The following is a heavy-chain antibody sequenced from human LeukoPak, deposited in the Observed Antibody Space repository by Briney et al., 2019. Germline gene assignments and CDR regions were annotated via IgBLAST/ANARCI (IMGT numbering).Heavy chain of an antibody. V-gene: IGHV3-66*01. Sequence: PGGSLRLSCAASGFTFINAWMTWVRQAPGKGLEWVSVIYSGGSTYYADSVKGRFTISRDNSKNTLYLQMNSLRAEDTAVYYCAREDYGEYYFDYWGQGTLVTVSS. CDR3: AREDYGEYYFDY. CDR1: GFTFINAW. J-gene: IGHJ4*02. D-gene: IGHD4-17*01. CDR2: IYSGGST.